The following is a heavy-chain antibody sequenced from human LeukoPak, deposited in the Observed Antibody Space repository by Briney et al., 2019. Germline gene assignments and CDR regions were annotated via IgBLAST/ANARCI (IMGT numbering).Heavy chain of an antibody. Sequence: GASVKVSCKASGYTFTSYDVSWVRQAPGQGLEWMGWISTYNSNTNYAQKFQGRVTMTTDTATSTAYMELRSLRSDDTAVYYCAREGYCSRTNCYTLTFYSYYGMDVWGQGTTVTVSS. V-gene: IGHV1-18*01. D-gene: IGHD2-2*02. CDR1: GYTFTSYD. J-gene: IGHJ6*02. CDR3: AREGYCSRTNCYTLTFYSYYGMDV. CDR2: ISTYNSNT.